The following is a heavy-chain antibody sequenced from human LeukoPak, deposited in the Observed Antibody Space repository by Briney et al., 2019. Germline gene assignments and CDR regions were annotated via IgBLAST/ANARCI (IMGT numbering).Heavy chain of an antibody. Sequence: ASVKVSCKASGYTFTGYYMHWVRQAPGQGLEWMGRINPNSGGTNYAQKFQGRVTMTRDTSISTAYMELSRLRPDDTAVYYCASSGFSTNYYFDYWGQGTLVTVSS. CDR2: INPNSGGT. CDR1: GYTFTGYY. V-gene: IGHV1-2*06. D-gene: IGHD1-1*01. CDR3: ASSGFSTNYYFDY. J-gene: IGHJ4*02.